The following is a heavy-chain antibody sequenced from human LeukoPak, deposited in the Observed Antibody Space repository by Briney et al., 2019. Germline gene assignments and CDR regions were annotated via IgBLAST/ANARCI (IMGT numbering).Heavy chain of an antibody. CDR3: ARDNWGTPDGIDGFDL. CDR1: ANSISSTS. CDR2: IKQDGSEI. J-gene: IGHJ3*01. Sequence: PSETLSLTCTVSANSISSTSFSWGWVRPPPGKGLEWVADIKQDGSEIRSVDSVKGPFTISRDNAKNSLYLQMNSLRAEDTAVYYCARDNWGTPDGIDGFDLWGQGTVVTVS. D-gene: IGHD7-27*01. V-gene: IGHV3-7*03.